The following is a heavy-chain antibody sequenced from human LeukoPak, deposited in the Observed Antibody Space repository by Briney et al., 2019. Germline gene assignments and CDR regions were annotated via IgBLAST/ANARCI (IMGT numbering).Heavy chain of an antibody. V-gene: IGHV1-69*13. J-gene: IGHJ4*02. D-gene: IGHD5-12*01. Sequence: SVKVSREVSGGTFSSYPISWVRQAPGQGLEWMGEITPIFGEAQNAEKFQGRVTITADEPTSTVYMELTSLRLDDTAMYYCARNSRVASTSGLNYWGQGTLVTVSS. CDR3: ARNSRVASTSGLNY. CDR1: GGTFSSYP. CDR2: ITPIFGEA.